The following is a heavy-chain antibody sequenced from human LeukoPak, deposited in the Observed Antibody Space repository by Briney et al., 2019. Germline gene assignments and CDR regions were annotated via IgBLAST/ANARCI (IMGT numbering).Heavy chain of an antibody. D-gene: IGHD3/OR15-3a*01. CDR3: AREGPDFWTGYYTRRPDYYGVDV. V-gene: IGHV4-34*01. J-gene: IGHJ6*02. CDR2: INHSGST. Sequence: GSLRLSCAASGFTFSSYWMQWVRQPPGKGLEWIGEINHSGSTNYNPSLKSRVTISVDTSKNQFSLNLSSVTAADTAMYYCAREGPDFWTGYYTRRPDYYGVDVWGQGTTVIVSS. CDR1: GFTFSSYW.